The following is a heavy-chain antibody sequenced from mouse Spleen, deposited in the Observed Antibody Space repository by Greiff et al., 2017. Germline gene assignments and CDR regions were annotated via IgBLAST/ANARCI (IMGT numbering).Heavy chain of an antibody. D-gene: IGHD1-2*01. Sequence: VQLQQSGPELVKPGASVKISCKASGYSFTGYYMNWVKQSPEKSLEWIGEINPSTGGTTYNQKFKAKATLTVDKSSSTAYMQLKSLTSEDSAVYYCARTSYGYGAYWGQGTLVTVSA. CDR2: INPSTGGT. V-gene: IGHV1-42*01. CDR3: ARTSYGYGAY. J-gene: IGHJ3*01. CDR1: GYSFTGYY.